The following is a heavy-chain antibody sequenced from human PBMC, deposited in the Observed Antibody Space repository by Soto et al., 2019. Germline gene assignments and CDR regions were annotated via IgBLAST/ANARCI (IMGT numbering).Heavy chain of an antibody. CDR3: AKDMGSGRQRYYFDY. J-gene: IGHJ4*02. CDR2: ISWNSGSI. Sequence: HPGGSLRLSCAASGFTFDDYAMHWVRQAPGKGLEWVSGISWNSGSIGYADSVKGRFTISRDNAKNSLYLQMNSLRAEDTALYYCAKDMGSGRQRYYFDYWGQGTLVTVSS. CDR1: GFTFDDYA. D-gene: IGHD3-10*01. V-gene: IGHV3-9*01.